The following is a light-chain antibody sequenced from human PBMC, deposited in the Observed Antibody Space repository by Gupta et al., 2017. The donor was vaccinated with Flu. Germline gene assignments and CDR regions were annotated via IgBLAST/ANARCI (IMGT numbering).Light chain of an antibody. J-gene: IGKJ4*01. V-gene: IGKV3-11*01. CDR2: DAS. CDR1: QSVSNY. Sequence: PATLAFSPAERATLSCRASQSVSNYLAWYQQKPGQAPRLLIYDASNRATGISARFSGSGSGTDFTLTISSLEPEDFAVYYCQQRSDWLTFGGGTKVEIK. CDR3: QQRSDWLT.